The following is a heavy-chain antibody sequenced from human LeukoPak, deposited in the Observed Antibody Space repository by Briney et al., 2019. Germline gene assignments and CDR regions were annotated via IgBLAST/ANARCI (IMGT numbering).Heavy chain of an antibody. Sequence: PGGSLRLSCAASKFTSSDYSMSWIRQAPGKGLERVSYISSSSTYTNYADSVKGRFTISRDNAKNSLYLQMNSLRAEDTAVYYCARRERGSTVTTLFYYFDYWGQGTLVTVSS. J-gene: IGHJ4*02. CDR3: ARRERGSTVTTLFYYFDY. CDR1: KFTSSDYS. D-gene: IGHD4-11*01. CDR2: ISSSSTYT. V-gene: IGHV3-11*06.